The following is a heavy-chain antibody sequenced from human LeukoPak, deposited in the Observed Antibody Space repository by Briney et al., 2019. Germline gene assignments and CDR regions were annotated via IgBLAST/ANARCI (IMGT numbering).Heavy chain of an antibody. CDR3: TRDAGSDF. D-gene: IGHD3-10*01. CDR2: ISPSGRSV. CDR1: GLSFSDYG. Sequence: PGGSLRLSCAGSGLSFSDYGMNWVRQAPGKGLEWLTFISPSGRSVSYADSVKGRFTIARDNAKKSLYLQMDSLRGEDTAIYHCTRDAGSDFWGQGTLVTVSS. J-gene: IGHJ4*02. V-gene: IGHV3-48*03.